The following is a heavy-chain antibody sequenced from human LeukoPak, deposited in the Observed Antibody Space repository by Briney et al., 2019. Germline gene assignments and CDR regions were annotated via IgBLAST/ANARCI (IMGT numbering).Heavy chain of an antibody. J-gene: IGHJ4*02. CDR2: IYPGDSDT. D-gene: IGHD2-2*01. V-gene: IGHV5-51*01. CDR1: GYSFTSYW. Sequence: RGESLKISCKGSGYSFTSYWIGWVRQMPGKGLEWMGIIYPGDSDTRYSPSFQGQVTISADKSISTAYLQWSSLKASDTAMYYCARHSTRYCSSTSCYQDYWGQGTLVTVSS. CDR3: ARHSTRYCSSTSCYQDY.